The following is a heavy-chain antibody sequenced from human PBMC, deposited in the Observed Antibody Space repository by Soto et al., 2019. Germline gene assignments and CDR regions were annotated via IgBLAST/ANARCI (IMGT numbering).Heavy chain of an antibody. CDR3: ASPAFGELNDAFDI. CDR2: TYPGDSDT. J-gene: IGHJ3*02. V-gene: IGHV5-51*03. Sequence: EVQLVQSGAEVKKPGESLKISCKGSGYSFTISWIGWVRQMPGKGLEWMGITYPGDSDTSYSPYFQGQVTISADKSISTAYLQWSSLKASATAMYYCASPAFGELNDAFDIWGQGTMVTVSS. CDR1: GYSFTISW. D-gene: IGHD3-10*01.